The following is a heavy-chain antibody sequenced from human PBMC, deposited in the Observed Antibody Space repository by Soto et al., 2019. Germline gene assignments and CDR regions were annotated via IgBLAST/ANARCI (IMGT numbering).Heavy chain of an antibody. CDR1: GYTFTSYG. J-gene: IGHJ6*03. CDR3: ARDPRITIFGVVMDYMDV. CDR2: ISAYNGNT. D-gene: IGHD3-3*01. Sequence: GASVKVSCKASGYTFTSYGISWVRQAPGQGLEWMGWISAYNGNTNYAQKLQGRVTMTTDTSTSTAYMELRSLRSDDTAVYYCARDPRITIFGVVMDYMDVWGKGTTVTVS. V-gene: IGHV1-18*01.